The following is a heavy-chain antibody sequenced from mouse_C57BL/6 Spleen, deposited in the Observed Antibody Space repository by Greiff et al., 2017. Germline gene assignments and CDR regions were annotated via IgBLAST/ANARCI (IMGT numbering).Heavy chain of an antibody. J-gene: IGHJ2*01. CDR1: GYTFTDYY. CDR3: AYRGPYYIDY. CDR2: INPKNGGT. Sequence: VQLQQSGPELVKPGASVKISCKASGYTFTDYYMTWVKQSPGKSLEWIGDINPKNGGTSYNQKFKGKDTLTVDKSSSTAYMELRSLTSEDSAVYYCAYRGPYYIDYWGQGTTLTVSS. V-gene: IGHV1-26*01.